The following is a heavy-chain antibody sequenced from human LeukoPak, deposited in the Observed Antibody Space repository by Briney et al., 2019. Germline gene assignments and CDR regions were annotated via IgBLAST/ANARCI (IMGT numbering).Heavy chain of an antibody. CDR3: AKVSRFAVVPAAMLDY. J-gene: IGHJ4*02. CDR1: GFTFSSYW. D-gene: IGHD2-2*01. Sequence: PGGSLRLSCAASGFTFSSYWMHWVRQAPGKGLVWVSRINSDGSSTSYADSVKGRFTISRDNAKNTLYLQMNSLRAEDTAVYYCAKVSRFAVVPAAMLDYWGQGIQVTVSS. V-gene: IGHV3-74*01. CDR2: INSDGSST.